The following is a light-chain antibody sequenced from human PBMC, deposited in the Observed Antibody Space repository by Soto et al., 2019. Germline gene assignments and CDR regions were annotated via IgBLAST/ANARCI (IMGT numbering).Light chain of an antibody. Sequence: ESVLTQSPGTLSLSPGERATLSCRASQSVRSSYLAWYQQKSGQAPRLLIYGASGRATGTPDTFSGSGSGTHVTLTLGRLEPQDFAVYFCHPYGSSPGSFGQGTKLEI. J-gene: IGKJ2*03. CDR2: GAS. CDR1: QSVRSSY. CDR3: HPYGSSPGS. V-gene: IGKV3-20*01.